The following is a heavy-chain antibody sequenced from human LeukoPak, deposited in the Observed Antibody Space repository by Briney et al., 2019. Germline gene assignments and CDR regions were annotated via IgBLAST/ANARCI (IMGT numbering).Heavy chain of an antibody. D-gene: IGHD3-22*01. Sequence: ASVKVSCKASGYTLTSYYMHWVRQVPGQGLEWTGIINPSDGTTRYAQKFQGRVTMTRDTSTSTVYMELSSLRSEDTAVYYCARGWLVVHSSGYYNIDCWGQGTLVTVSS. J-gene: IGHJ4*02. CDR3: ARGWLVVHSSGYYNIDC. CDR2: INPSDGTT. V-gene: IGHV1-46*01. CDR1: GYTLTSYY.